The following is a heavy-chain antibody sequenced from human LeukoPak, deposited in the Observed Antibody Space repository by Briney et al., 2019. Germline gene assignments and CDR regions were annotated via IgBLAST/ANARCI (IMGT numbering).Heavy chain of an antibody. V-gene: IGHV4-39*01. J-gene: IGHJ4*02. Sequence: SETLSLTCTVSGGSISSSSYYWGWIRQPPGKGLEWIGSIYYSGSTYYNPSLKSRVTISVDTSKNQFSLKLSSVTAADTAVYYCASLAEAAAGIWHRTKYYFDYWGQGTLVTVSS. CDR1: GGSISSSSYY. CDR3: ASLAEAAAGIWHRTKYYFDY. D-gene: IGHD6-13*01. CDR2: IYYSGST.